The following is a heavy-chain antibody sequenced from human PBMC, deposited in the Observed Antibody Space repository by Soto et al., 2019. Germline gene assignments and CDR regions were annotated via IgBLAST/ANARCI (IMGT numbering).Heavy chain of an antibody. CDR2: IWYDGSNK. D-gene: IGHD3-3*01. CDR1: GFTFSSYG. J-gene: IGHJ6*02. Sequence: GGSLRLSCAASGFTFSSYGMHWVRQAPGKGLEWVAVIWYDGSNKYNADSVKGRFTISRDNSKNTLYLQMNSLRAEDTAVYYCAKDRITYDFWSGYYLDRNVDGMDVWGQGTTVTVSS. CDR3: AKDRITYDFWSGYYLDRNVDGMDV. V-gene: IGHV3-33*06.